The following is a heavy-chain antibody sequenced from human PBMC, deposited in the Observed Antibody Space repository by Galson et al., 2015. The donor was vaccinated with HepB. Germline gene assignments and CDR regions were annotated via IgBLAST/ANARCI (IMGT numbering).Heavy chain of an antibody. V-gene: IGHV3-23*01. Sequence: SLRLSCAASGFTFSSYAMSWVRQAPGKGLEWVSAISGSGGSTYYADSVKGRFTIPRDNSKNTLYLQMNSLRAEDTAVYYCAKDHYGGNSGWFDPWGQGTLVTVSS. CDR3: AKDHYGGNSGWFDP. CDR1: GFTFSSYA. CDR2: ISGSGGST. J-gene: IGHJ5*02. D-gene: IGHD4-23*01.